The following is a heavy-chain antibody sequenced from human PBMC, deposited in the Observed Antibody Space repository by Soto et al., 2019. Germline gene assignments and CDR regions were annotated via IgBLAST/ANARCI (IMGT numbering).Heavy chain of an antibody. J-gene: IGHJ4*02. D-gene: IGHD3-3*01. Sequence: ASVKVSCKASGYTFTSYYMHWVRQAPGQGLEWMGIINPSGGSTSYAQKFQGRVTMTRDTSTSTVYMELSSLRSEDTAVYYCAAVSFFGVVTPSAPAFDHCGQGTLVTVSS. CDR2: INPSGGST. CDR1: GYTFTSYY. CDR3: AAVSFFGVVTPSAPAFDH. V-gene: IGHV1-46*01.